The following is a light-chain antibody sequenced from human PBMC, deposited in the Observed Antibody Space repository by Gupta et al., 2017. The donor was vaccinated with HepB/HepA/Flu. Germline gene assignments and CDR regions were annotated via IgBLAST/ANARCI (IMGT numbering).Light chain of an antibody. Sequence: SYELTQPPSLSVSPGQTARITCSGDALPKQYASWYQQKPGQAPVLVIYKDNERPSGVPERFSGASSGTKTALTISGVQAEDEADYYCHSTDGSGSKVVFGGGTKVTVL. V-gene: IGLV3-25*03. CDR1: ALPKQY. CDR2: KDN. CDR3: HSTDGSGSKVV. J-gene: IGLJ2*01.